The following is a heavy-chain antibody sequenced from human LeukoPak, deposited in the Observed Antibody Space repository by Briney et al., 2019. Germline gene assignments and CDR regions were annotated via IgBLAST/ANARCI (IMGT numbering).Heavy chain of an antibody. J-gene: IGHJ2*01. V-gene: IGHV4-34*01. CDR3: ARGSGWYPLYWYFDL. Sequence: GSLRLSCAASGFTFSSYGMHWVRQAPGKGLEWIGEINHSGSTNYNPSLKSRVTISVDTSKNQFSLKLSSVTAADTAVYYCARGSGWYPLYWYFDLWGRGTLVTVSS. CDR2: INHSGST. D-gene: IGHD6-19*01. CDR1: GFTFSSYG.